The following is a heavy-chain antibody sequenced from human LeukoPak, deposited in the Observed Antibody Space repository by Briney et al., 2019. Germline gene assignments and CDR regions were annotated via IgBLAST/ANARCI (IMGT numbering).Heavy chain of an antibody. D-gene: IGHD3-10*01. CDR2: ISGSGGST. Sequence: GGSLRLSCAASGFTFSSYWMSWVRQAPGKGLEWVSAISGSGGSTYYADSVKGRFTISRDNAKNSLDLQMNSLRVEDTGFYYCVKVARYYYGSETYYFFEHWGQGTPVAASS. J-gene: IGHJ4*02. CDR1: GFTFSSYW. CDR3: VKVARYYYGSETYYFFEH. V-gene: IGHV3-23*01.